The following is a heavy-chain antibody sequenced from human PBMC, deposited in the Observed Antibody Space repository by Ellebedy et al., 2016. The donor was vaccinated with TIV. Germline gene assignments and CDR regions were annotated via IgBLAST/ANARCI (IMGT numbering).Heavy chain of an antibody. V-gene: IGHV4-30-2*01. Sequence: MPSETLSLTCAVSGGSISSGGYSWSWIRQPPGKGLEWIGYIYHSGSTYYNPSLKSRVTISVDRSKNQFSLKLSSVTAADTAVYYCARGPYSLLWFGEGNWFDPWGQGTLVTVSS. D-gene: IGHD3-10*01. CDR2: IYHSGST. CDR1: GGSISSGGYS. J-gene: IGHJ5*02. CDR3: ARGPYSLLWFGEGNWFDP.